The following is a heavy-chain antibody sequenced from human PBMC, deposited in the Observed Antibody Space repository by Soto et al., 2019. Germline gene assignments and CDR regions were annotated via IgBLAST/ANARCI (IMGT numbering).Heavy chain of an antibody. CDR1: GFTFSGSA. CDR2: SRSKANSYAT. V-gene: IGHV3-73*01. D-gene: IGHD1-26*01. J-gene: IGHJ4*02. Sequence: GGSLKLSCAASGFTFSGSAMHWVRQASGKGLEWVGRSRSKANSYATAYAASEKGRFTISRDDSKNTAYLQMNSLKTEVKAVYYCTRREVGAPIAPFDYWGQGTLVSVSS. CDR3: TRREVGAPIAPFDY.